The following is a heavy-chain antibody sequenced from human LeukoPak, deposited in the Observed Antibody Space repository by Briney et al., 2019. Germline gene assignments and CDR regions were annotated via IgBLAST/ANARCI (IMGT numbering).Heavy chain of an antibody. V-gene: IGHV3-64*01. J-gene: IGHJ4*02. CDR1: GFTFSSYA. CDR2: ISSNGGST. Sequence: GGSLRLSCAASGFTFSSYAMHWVRQAPGKGLEYVSAISSNGGSTYHANSVKGRSTISRDNSKNTLYLQMGSLRAEDMAVYYCARSRAVEWLFHLDYWGQGTLVTVSS. D-gene: IGHD3-3*01. CDR3: ARSRAVEWLFHLDY.